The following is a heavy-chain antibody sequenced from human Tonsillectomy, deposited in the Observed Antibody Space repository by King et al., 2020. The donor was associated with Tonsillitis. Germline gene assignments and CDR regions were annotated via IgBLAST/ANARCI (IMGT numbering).Heavy chain of an antibody. V-gene: IGHV3-33*08. J-gene: IGHJ4*02. D-gene: IGHD2-2*01. Sequence: QLVQSGGGVVQPGRSLRLSCAASGFTFSSYGMHWVRQAPGKGLEWVAVIWYDGSIKYYADSVKGRFTISRDNSKNTLYLPMNSLRAEDTAVYYCARGFMGYQLLFYWGQGTLVTVSS. CDR2: IWYDGSIK. CDR3: ARGFMGYQLLFY. CDR1: GFTFSSYG.